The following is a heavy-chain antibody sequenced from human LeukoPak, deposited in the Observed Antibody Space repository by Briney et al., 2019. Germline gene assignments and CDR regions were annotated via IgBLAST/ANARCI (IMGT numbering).Heavy chain of an antibody. Sequence: GGSLRLSCAASGFTFSSYAMHWVRQAPGKGLEWVAVISYDGSKKYYADSVKGRFTISRDNSKNTLYLQMNSLRAEDTAVYYCARGVVVAATIGPLDYWGQGTLVTVSS. CDR1: GFTFSSYA. D-gene: IGHD2-15*01. CDR2: ISYDGSKK. J-gene: IGHJ4*02. CDR3: ARGVVVAATIGPLDY. V-gene: IGHV3-30*01.